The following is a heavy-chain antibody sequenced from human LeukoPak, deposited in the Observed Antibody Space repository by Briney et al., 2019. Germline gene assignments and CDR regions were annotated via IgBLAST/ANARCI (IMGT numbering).Heavy chain of an antibody. CDR1: VFTVITND. V-gene: IGHV3-53*01. D-gene: IGHD1-14*01. CDR3: ARGVEPLAANTLAY. Sequence: GGSLRLSCAASVFTVITNDMTWVRQAPGKGLEWVSVLYSDGNTKYADSVQGRFTIARDNSKNTLYLEMNSLSPDDTAVYYCARGVEPLAANTLAYWGQGTLVTVSS. CDR2: LYSDGNT. J-gene: IGHJ4*02.